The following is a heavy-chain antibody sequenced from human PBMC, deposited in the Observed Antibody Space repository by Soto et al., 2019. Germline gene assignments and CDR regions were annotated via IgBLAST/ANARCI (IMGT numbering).Heavy chain of an antibody. Sequence: GESLKISCKGSGYSFSNYWIGWVRQMPGKGLEWMGIIYPGDSDTRYSPSFQGQVTISADKSISTAYLQWSSLKASDTAMFYCARFPHGYTYGSHFDYWGQGTLVTVSS. CDR1: GYSFSNYW. V-gene: IGHV5-51*01. CDR2: IYPGDSDT. CDR3: ARFPHGYTYGSHFDY. D-gene: IGHD5-18*01. J-gene: IGHJ4*02.